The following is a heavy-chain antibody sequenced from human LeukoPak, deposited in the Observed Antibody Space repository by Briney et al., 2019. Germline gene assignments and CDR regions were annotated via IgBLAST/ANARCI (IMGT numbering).Heavy chain of an antibody. CDR3: AKDQDATMVTSAFHI. Sequence: GGSLRLSWAASGFTVSSNYMSWVRQAPGKGLEWVAVISYDGSNKHYEDSVRGRFTISRDTSKDTLYLQMDSLRAEDTAVYYCAKDQDATMVTSAFHIWGQGTMVTVSS. CDR2: ISYDGSNK. D-gene: IGHD5-18*01. CDR1: GFTVSSNY. V-gene: IGHV3-30*18. J-gene: IGHJ3*02.